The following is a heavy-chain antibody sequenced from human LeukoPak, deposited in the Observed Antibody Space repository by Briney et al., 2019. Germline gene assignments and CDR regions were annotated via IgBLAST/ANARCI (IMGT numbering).Heavy chain of an antibody. CDR1: GCTFTSYD. J-gene: IGHJ3*02. Sequence: ASVKVSCKASGCTFTSYDINWVRQAPGQGLEWMGWMNPISGNTGYAQKFQGRVTITRNTSISTAYMELSSLRSEDTAVYYCARPRGSGYDDDAFDIWGQGTMVTVSS. CDR2: MNPISGNT. D-gene: IGHD5-12*01. CDR3: ARPRGSGYDDDAFDI. V-gene: IGHV1-8*01.